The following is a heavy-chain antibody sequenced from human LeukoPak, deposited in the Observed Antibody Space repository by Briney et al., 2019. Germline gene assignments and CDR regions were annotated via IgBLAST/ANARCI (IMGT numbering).Heavy chain of an antibody. CDR3: ARVSFSRDFGSYVNWFDP. CDR1: QATITSYGMY. V-gene: IGHV4-31*02. CDR2: ISSTGRT. Sequence: SESLSLTCTASQATITSYGMYWIWHRQHQGMGLEWIGYISSTGRTDYNPSLKSRVAISAVTSKNQFSLKLTSLTAADTAVYYCARVSFSRDFGSYVNWFDPWGQGTLVTVSS. D-gene: IGHD2-15*01. J-gene: IGHJ5*02.